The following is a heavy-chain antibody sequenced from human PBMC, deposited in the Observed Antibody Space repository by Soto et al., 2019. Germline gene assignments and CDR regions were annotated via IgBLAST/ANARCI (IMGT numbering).Heavy chain of an antibody. CDR2: IYYSGDS. CDR1: GASVSSGDYY. D-gene: IGHD4-17*01. CDR3: VGTGTTDDY. Sequence: SETLSLTCTVSGASVSSGDYYWSSIRQSPGKGLEWIGYIYYSGDSYYNPSLKGRLTISIDTSKNQFSLILDSVTVADTAIYYCVGTGTTDDYWGRGTLVTVSS. V-gene: IGHV4-30-4*08. J-gene: IGHJ4*02.